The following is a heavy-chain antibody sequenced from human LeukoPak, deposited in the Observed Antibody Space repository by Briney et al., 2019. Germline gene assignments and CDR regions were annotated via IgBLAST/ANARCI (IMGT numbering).Heavy chain of an antibody. CDR1: GGSISSYY. J-gene: IGHJ4*02. V-gene: IGHV4-59*08. CDR2: IYYSGST. D-gene: IGHD2-21*01. Sequence: SETLSLTCTVSGGSISSYYRSWIRQPPGKGLEWIGYIYYSGSTNYNPSLKSRVTISVDTSKNQFSLKLSSVTAADTAVYYCARQVGGDFDYWGQGTLVTVSS. CDR3: ARQVGGDFDY.